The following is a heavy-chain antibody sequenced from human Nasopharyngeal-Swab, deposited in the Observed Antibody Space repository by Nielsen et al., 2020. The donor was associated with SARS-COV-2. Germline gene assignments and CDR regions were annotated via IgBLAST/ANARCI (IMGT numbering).Heavy chain of an antibody. V-gene: IGHV1-2*04. CDR2: INPNSGGT. J-gene: IGHJ6*03. CDR3: ARGPYYDFWSGYSSYYYMDV. D-gene: IGHD3-3*01. CDR1: GYTFTGYY. Sequence: ASVKVSCKASGYTFTGYYMHWVRQAPGQGLEWMGWINPNSGGTNYAQKVQGWVTMTRDTSISTAYMELSRLRSDDTAVYYCARGPYYDFWSGYSSYYYMDVWGKGTTVTVSS.